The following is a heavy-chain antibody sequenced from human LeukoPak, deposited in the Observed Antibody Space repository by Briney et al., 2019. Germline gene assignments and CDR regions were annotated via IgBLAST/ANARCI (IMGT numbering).Heavy chain of an antibody. J-gene: IGHJ3*02. D-gene: IGHD5-18*01. CDR2: ISGSGLST. Sequence: GGSLRLSCAASGFTFNSFAMHWVRQAPGKGLEWVSAISGSGLSTYFADSVKGRFTISRDHSKNTLYLQLNTLRAEDTAVYYCAKHGLYSRDPFDIWGQGTMVIVSS. CDR3: AKHGLYSRDPFDI. CDR1: GFTFNSFA. V-gene: IGHV3-23*01.